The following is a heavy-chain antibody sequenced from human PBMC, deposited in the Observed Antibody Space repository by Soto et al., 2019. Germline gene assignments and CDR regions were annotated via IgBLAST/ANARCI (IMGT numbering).Heavy chain of an antibody. D-gene: IGHD2-15*01. CDR2: IRSKAYGGTT. V-gene: IGHV3-49*03. CDR3: TRAGYCSGGSCYHGAFDI. J-gene: IGHJ3*02. CDR1: GFTFGDYA. Sequence: EVQLVESGGGLVQPGRSLRLSCTASGFTFGDYAMSWFRQAPGKGLEWVGCIRSKAYGGTTEYAASVKGRFTISRDDSKSIAYLQMNSLKTEDPAVYYGTRAGYCSGGSCYHGAFDIWGQGTMVTVSS.